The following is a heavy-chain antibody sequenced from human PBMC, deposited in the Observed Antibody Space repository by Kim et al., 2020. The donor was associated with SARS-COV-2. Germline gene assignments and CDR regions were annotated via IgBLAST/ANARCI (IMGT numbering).Heavy chain of an antibody. J-gene: IGHJ4*02. CDR2: ITSSGTTI. CDR3: ARDLHSSGGKFSQFDY. D-gene: IGHD6-19*01. Sequence: GGSLRLSCAASGFSFGDYYMSWIRQGPGKGLEWVSYITSSGTTIYYADSVKGRFTISRDNAKNSLYLQMNSLRAEDTAVYYCARDLHSSGGKFSQFDYWGQGTLVTVSS. V-gene: IGHV3-11*01. CDR1: GFSFGDYY.